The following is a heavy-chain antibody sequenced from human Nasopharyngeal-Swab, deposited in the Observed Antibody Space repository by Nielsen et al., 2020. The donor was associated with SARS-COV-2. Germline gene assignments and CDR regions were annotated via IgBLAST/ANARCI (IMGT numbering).Heavy chain of an antibody. D-gene: IGHD3-10*01. CDR3: ARHPVMTVYGSGSYYYYYGMDV. V-gene: IGHV5-51*01. Sequence: GESLKISCEGSGYSFTSYGIGWVRQMPGKGLEWMWIIYPGDSDTRYSPSFQGQVTISADKSISTAYLQWSSLKASDTAMYYCARHPVMTVYGSGSYYYYYGMDVWGQGTTVTVSS. J-gene: IGHJ6*02. CDR2: IYPGDSDT. CDR1: GYSFTSYG.